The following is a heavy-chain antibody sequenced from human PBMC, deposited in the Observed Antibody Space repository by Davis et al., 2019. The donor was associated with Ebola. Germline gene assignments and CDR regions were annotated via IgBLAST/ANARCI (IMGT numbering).Heavy chain of an antibody. CDR2: ISYDGSNK. CDR1: GFTFSSYA. D-gene: IGHD4-11*01. CDR3: ARGTTVTTPFYYYYGMDV. Sequence: PGGSLRLSCAASGFTFSSYAMHWVRQAPGKGLEWVAVISYDGSNKYYADSVKCRFTISRDNSKNTLYLQMNSLRAEDTAVYYCARGTTVTTPFYYYYGMDVWGQGTTVTVSS. J-gene: IGHJ6*02. V-gene: IGHV3-30-3*01.